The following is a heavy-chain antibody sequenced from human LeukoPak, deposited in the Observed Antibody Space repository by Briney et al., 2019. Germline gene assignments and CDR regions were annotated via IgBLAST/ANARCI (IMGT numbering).Heavy chain of an antibody. D-gene: IGHD3-10*01. Sequence: PGRSLRLSCAASGFTFSSYGMHWVRQAPGKGLEWVAVISYDGSNKYYADSVKGRFTISRDNFKNTLYLQMNSLRAEDTAVYYCAKGGITMVRGVSSFDYWGQGTLVTVSS. CDR1: GFTFSSYG. CDR3: AKGGITMVRGVSSFDY. V-gene: IGHV3-30*18. CDR2: ISYDGSNK. J-gene: IGHJ4*02.